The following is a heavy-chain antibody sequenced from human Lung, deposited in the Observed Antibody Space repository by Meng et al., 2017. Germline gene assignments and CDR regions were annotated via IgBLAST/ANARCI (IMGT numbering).Heavy chain of an antibody. Sequence: EVTLWESGGGLVPPGGSLRLSCAASGFTFTDHWMHWVRQGPGKGLVWVSRINRDGTKPTYADSVKGRFTISRDNAKNTLYLQMNNLRAEDTAFYYCTNDRLNHWGQGALVTVSS. CDR3: TNDRLNH. CDR1: GFTFTDHW. CDR2: INRDGTKP. V-gene: IGHV3-74*01. J-gene: IGHJ1*01. D-gene: IGHD1-1*01.